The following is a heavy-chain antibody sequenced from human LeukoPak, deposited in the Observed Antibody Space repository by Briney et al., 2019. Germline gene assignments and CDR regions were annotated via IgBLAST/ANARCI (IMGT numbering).Heavy chain of an antibody. Sequence: WASVKVSCKASGYTFTSYGISWVRQAPGQGLEWMGWISAYNGNTNYAQKLQGRVTMTTDTSTSTAYMELSSLRSEDTAVYYCARRRGYSGYDLDFDYWGQGTLVTVSS. CDR2: ISAYNGNT. D-gene: IGHD5-12*01. CDR3: ARRRGYSGYDLDFDY. V-gene: IGHV1-18*01. CDR1: GYTFTSYG. J-gene: IGHJ4*02.